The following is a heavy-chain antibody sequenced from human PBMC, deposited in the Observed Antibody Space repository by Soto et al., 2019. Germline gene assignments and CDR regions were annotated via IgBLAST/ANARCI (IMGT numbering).Heavy chain of an antibody. V-gene: IGHV3-74*03. Sequence: EVQLVESGGGLVQPGGSLRLSCAAAGFIFSSYWMHWVRQAPGKGLVWVSRVNSDGSRREEADSVKGLFTISRDNAKHTLYLQMNSLRPEDTAVYYCLRLDDTRGENLFDPWGQGTLVTVSS. CDR3: LRLDDTRGENLFDP. D-gene: IGHD3-22*01. CDR2: VNSDGSRR. J-gene: IGHJ5*02. CDR1: GFIFSSYW.